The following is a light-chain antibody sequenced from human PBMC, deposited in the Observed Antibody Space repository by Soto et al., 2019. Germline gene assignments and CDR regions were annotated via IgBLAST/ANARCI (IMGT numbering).Light chain of an antibody. V-gene: IGKV3-15*01. J-gene: IGKJ1*01. Sequence: EIVLTQSPGTLSLSPGERATLSCRASRSVSSNLAWYQQKPGQAPRLLIYGASTRATGVPARFSGSGSGTEFTLTISSLQSEDFAVYFCQHYNNWPTFGQGTKVEIK. CDR1: RSVSSN. CDR2: GAS. CDR3: QHYNNWPT.